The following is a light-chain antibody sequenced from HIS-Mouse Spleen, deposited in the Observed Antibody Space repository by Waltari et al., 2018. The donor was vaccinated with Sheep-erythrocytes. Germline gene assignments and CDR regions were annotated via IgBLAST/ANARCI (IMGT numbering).Light chain of an antibody. CDR3: QAWDSSLYV. CDR1: KLGEKY. J-gene: IGLJ1*01. CDR2: QDN. Sequence: SYELTQPPSVSVSPGQTASITCSGDKLGEKYACWYQQKPGQSPVLVIYQDNKRPSGIPERFSGSNSGNTATLTISGTQAMDEADYYCQAWDSSLYVFGTGTKVTVL. V-gene: IGLV3-1*01.